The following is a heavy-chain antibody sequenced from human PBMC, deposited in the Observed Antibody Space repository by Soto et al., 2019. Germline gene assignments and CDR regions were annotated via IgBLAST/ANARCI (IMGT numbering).Heavy chain of an antibody. J-gene: IGHJ5*02. CDR2: ISYDGSNK. V-gene: IGHV3-30-3*01. D-gene: IGHD5-18*01. CDR3: ARDSVDTWCSA. CDR1: GFTFSSYA. Sequence: LRLSCAASGFTFSSYAMHWVRQAPGKGLEWVAVISYDGSNKYYADSVKGRFTISRDNSKNTLYLQMNSLRAEDTAVYYCARDSVDTWCSAWGKGTLGTVSS.